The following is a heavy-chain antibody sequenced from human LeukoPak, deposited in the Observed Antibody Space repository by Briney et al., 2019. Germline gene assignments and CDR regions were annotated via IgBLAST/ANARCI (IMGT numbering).Heavy chain of an antibody. CDR3: ARPKGDYYDSSGYRGDNWFDP. V-gene: IGHV4-34*01. CDR1: GYSIISDYY. D-gene: IGHD3-22*01. CDR2: INHSGST. Sequence: SETLSLTCIVSGYSIISDYYWSWIRQPPGKGLEWIGEINHSGSTNYNPSLKSRVTISVDTSKNQFSLKLSSVTAADTAVYYCARPKGDYYDSSGYRGDNWFDPWGQGTLVTVSS. J-gene: IGHJ5*02.